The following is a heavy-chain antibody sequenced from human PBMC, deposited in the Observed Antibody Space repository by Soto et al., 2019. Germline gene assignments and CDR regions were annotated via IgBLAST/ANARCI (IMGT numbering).Heavy chain of an antibody. V-gene: IGHV3-30-3*01. D-gene: IGHD2-21*01. CDR1: GFTFSSYS. CDR2: IPSDGNTN. J-gene: IGHJ2*01. CDR3: TREVVIPYWYFDL. Sequence: QVQLVESGGGVVQPGNSLRLSCAGSGFTFSSYSIHWVRQPPGKGLEWVTVIPSDGNTNFYADSVKGRFTISRDNSKNIVYLQMNSLGAEDTAAYYCTREVVIPYWYFDLWGRGTLVTVSS.